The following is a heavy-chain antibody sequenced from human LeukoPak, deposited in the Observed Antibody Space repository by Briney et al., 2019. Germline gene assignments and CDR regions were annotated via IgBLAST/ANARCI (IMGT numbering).Heavy chain of an antibody. CDR3: ARDSSAGYYRVFDY. CDR2: IISSSSSR. CDR1: GFTFSSYS. D-gene: IGHD3-9*01. J-gene: IGHJ4*02. V-gene: IGHV3-21*01. Sequence: GGSLRLSCAASGFTFSSYSMNWVRQAPGKGLEWVSSIISSSSSRYYADSVKGRFTISRDNAKNSLFLQMNSLRADGTAVYYCARDSSAGYYRVFDYWGQGTLVTVSS.